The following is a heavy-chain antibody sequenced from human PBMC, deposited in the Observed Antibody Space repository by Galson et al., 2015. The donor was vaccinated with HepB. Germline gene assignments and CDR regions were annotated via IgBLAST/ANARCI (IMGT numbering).Heavy chain of an antibody. CDR2: ISSSSGII. V-gene: IGHV3-48*01. CDR1: GFSFRNYT. J-gene: IGHJ6*02. CDR3: ARSGGGGYYYGVDV. D-gene: IGHD3-10*01. Sequence: SLRLSCAASGFSFRNYTMHWVRQAPGKGLEWVSYISSSSGIISYADSVKGRFTISRDNAKNSLYLQMNSLRAEDTAVYNCARSGGGGYYYGVDVWGQGTTVTVSS.